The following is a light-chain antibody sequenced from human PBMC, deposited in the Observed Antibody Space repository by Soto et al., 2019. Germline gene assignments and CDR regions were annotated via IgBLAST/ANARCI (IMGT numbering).Light chain of an antibody. V-gene: IGLV2-14*01. J-gene: IGLJ1*01. CDR3: SSFTSSTDV. CDR2: DVS. Sequence: QSVLTQPASVSGSPGQSITISCTGTSSDVGDYNYVSWYQQHPGKAPKLMIYDVSNRPSGVSIRFSGSKSGNTASLTISGLQTEDEANYYCSSFTSSTDVFGTGTKLTVL. CDR1: SSDVGDYNY.